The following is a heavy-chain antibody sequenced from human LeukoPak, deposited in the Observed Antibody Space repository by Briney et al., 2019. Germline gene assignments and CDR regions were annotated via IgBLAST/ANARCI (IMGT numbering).Heavy chain of an antibody. CDR1: GFTFSSYW. CDR2: INSDGSST. CDR3: ARGEMDIVVVPAALFYYYYGMDV. V-gene: IGHV3-74*01. D-gene: IGHD2-2*03. J-gene: IGHJ6*02. Sequence: GGSLRLSCAASGFTFSSYWMHWVRQAPGKGLVWVSRINSDGSSTSYADSVKGRFTISRDNAKNTLYLQMNNLRAEDTAVYYCARGEMDIVVVPAALFYYYYGMDVWGQGTTVTVSS.